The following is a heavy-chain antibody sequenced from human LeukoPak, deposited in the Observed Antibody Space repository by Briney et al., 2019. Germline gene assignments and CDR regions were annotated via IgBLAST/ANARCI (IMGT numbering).Heavy chain of an antibody. D-gene: IGHD5-12*01. CDR1: GGSISSGGYY. J-gene: IGHJ4*02. CDR3: ASGVATIFDY. V-gene: IGHV4-61*02. Sequence: SETLSLTCTVSGGSISSGGYYWNWIRQPAGKGLEWIGRIYTSGSTNYNPSLKSRVTISVDTSKNQFSLKLSSVTAADTAVYYCASGVATIFDYWGQGTLVTVSS. CDR2: IYTSGST.